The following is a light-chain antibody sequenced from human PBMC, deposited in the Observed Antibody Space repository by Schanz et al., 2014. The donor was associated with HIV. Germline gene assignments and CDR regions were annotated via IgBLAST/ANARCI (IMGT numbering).Light chain of an antibody. CDR3: LQYHAYPWT. V-gene: IGKV1-5*01. Sequence: DIQMTQSPSTLSASVGDRVTITCRASQNIGKWLTWYQQKPGKAPNLLIYAASTLQSGVPSRFSGSGSGTEFTLTISSLQPEDFAIYYCLQYHAYPWTFGQGTKVDVK. J-gene: IGKJ1*01. CDR1: QNIGKW. CDR2: AAS.